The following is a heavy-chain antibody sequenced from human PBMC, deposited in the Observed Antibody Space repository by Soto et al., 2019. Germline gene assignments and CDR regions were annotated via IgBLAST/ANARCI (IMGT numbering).Heavy chain of an antibody. V-gene: IGHV4-59*08. D-gene: IGHD6-19*01. Sequence: QVQLQESGPGLVKPSETLSLTCTVSGGSISSYYWSWIRQPPGKGLEWIGYIYYSGSTNYNPSLKTLLPIPVDSSENQVSLKVTSETAADTAVYYCARQGSSGLPPSFDFWGQGTLVTVSS. CDR2: IYYSGST. CDR1: GGSISSYY. CDR3: ARQGSSGLPPSFDF. J-gene: IGHJ4*02.